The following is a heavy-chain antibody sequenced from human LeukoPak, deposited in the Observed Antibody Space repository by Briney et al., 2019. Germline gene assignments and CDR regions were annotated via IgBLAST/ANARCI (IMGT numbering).Heavy chain of an antibody. CDR2: INPNSGGT. Sequence: ASVKVSCKASGYTFTDYYMHRVRQAPGQGLEWMGWINPNSGGTNYAQKFQGRVTMTRDTSISTAYMELSRLKSDDTAVYYCARDRGSGWFDPWGQGTLVTVSS. D-gene: IGHD6-19*01. V-gene: IGHV1-2*02. CDR3: ARDRGSGWFDP. CDR1: GYTFTDYY. J-gene: IGHJ5*02.